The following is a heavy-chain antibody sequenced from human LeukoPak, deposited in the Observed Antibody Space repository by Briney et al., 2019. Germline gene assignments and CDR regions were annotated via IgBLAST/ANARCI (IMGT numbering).Heavy chain of an antibody. V-gene: IGHV4-34*01. D-gene: IGHD6-13*01. CDR1: GGSFSGYY. CDR2: INHSGST. CDR3: ARRYAFIAAAGTSYFQH. Sequence: SETLSLTCAVYGGSFSGYYWSWIRQPPGKGLEWIGEINHSGSTNYNPSLKSRVTISVGTSKNQFSLKLSSVTAADTAVYYCARRYAFIAAAGTSYFQHWGQGTLVTVSS. J-gene: IGHJ1*01.